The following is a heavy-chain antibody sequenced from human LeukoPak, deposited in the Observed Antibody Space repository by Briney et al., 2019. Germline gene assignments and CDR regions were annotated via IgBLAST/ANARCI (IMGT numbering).Heavy chain of an antibody. V-gene: IGHV3-30*02. Sequence: PGGSLRLSCAASGFTFSSYGMHWVRQAPGKGLEWVAFIHYDGSNKYYADSVKGRFTISRDNSKNTLYLQMNSLRAEDTAVYYCAKDGMVSRGFDYWGQGTLVTVSS. D-gene: IGHD5-18*01. J-gene: IGHJ4*02. CDR1: GFTFSSYG. CDR3: AKDGMVSRGFDY. CDR2: IHYDGSNK.